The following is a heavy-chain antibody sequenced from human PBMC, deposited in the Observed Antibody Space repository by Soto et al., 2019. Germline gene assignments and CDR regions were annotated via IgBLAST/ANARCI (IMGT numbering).Heavy chain of an antibody. CDR2: INAGNGNT. D-gene: IGHD4-17*01. V-gene: IGHV1-3*01. CDR3: ARDSVYYGDYELNYFDY. CDR1: GYTFTSYA. J-gene: IGHJ4*02. Sequence: GASVKVSCKASGYTFTSYAMHWVRQAPGQRLEWMGWINAGNGNTKYSQKFQGRVTITRDTSASTAYMELSSLRAEDTAVYYCARDSVYYGDYELNYFDYWGQGTLVTVSS.